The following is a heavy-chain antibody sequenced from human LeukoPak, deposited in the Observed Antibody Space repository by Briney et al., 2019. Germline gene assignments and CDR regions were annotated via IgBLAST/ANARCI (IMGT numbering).Heavy chain of an antibody. D-gene: IGHD6-13*01. V-gene: IGHV3-7*01. J-gene: IGHJ5*02. CDR2: IKQDGSEK. Sequence: GGSLRLSCAASGFTFSSYWMSWVRQAPGKGLERVANIKQDGSEKYYVDSVKGRFTISRDNAKNSLYLQMNSLRAEDTAVYYCARDRRGYSSSWRKYNWFDPWGQGTLVTVSS. CDR3: ARDRRGYSSSWRKYNWFDP. CDR1: GFTFSSYW.